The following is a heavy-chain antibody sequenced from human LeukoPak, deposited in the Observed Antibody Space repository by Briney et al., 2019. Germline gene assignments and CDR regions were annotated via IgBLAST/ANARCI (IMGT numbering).Heavy chain of an antibody. CDR2: ISYDGSKK. Sequence: GRSLRLSCAASGFTFSSSGMHWVRQAPGKGLEWVAVISYDGSKKYYADSLKGRFTISRDDSKNTLYLQMNSLRTEDTAVYYCARSQSLGPSSLPGGYWGQGTLVTVSS. D-gene: IGHD3-10*01. J-gene: IGHJ4*02. CDR1: GFTFSSSG. V-gene: IGHV3-30*03. CDR3: ARSQSLGPSSLPGGY.